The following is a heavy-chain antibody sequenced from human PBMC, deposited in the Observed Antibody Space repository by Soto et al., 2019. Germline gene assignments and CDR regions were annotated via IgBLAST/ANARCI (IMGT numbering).Heavy chain of an antibody. CDR3: ATTTAVIVAQGPMDV. CDR2: VDPEDGET. V-gene: IGHV1-69-2*01. Sequence: EVQLVQSGAEVKKPGATVKISCKDSGFKFIDYYLYWVQQAPGKALEWMGRVDPEDGETVYSEKFQGRLTITADTSRDIAHMELSGLRSEDTAVYFCATTTAVIVAQGPMDVWGQGTTVIVSS. J-gene: IGHJ6*02. D-gene: IGHD2-21*01. CDR1: GFKFIDYY.